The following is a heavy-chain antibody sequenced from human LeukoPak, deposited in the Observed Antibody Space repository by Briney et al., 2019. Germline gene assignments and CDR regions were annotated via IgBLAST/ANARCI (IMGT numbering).Heavy chain of an antibody. D-gene: IGHD5-12*01. Sequence: ASVKVSCKASGYTFTGYYMHWVRQAPGQGLEWMGIVNPSGGSTRYSEKFQGRVTMTRDMSTSTVYMELSSLRSEDTAVYYCARGGYSGYGSDYWGQGTLVTVSS. J-gene: IGHJ4*02. CDR3: ARGGYSGYGSDY. V-gene: IGHV1-46*01. CDR1: GYTFTGYY. CDR2: VNPSGGST.